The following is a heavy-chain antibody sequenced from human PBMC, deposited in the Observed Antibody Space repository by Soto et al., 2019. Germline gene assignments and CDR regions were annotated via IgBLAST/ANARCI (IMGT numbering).Heavy chain of an antibody. Sequence: GGSLRLSCAASGFTFSSYGMHWVRQAPGKGLEWVAVISFDGSNKYYADSVKGRFTISRDNSKNTLYLQMNSLRTEDTAVYYCARAFHLVVVTAIPWFDPWGQGTLVTVSS. CDR2: ISFDGSNK. V-gene: IGHV3-30*19. D-gene: IGHD2-21*02. CDR3: ARAFHLVVVTAIPWFDP. J-gene: IGHJ5*02. CDR1: GFTFSSYG.